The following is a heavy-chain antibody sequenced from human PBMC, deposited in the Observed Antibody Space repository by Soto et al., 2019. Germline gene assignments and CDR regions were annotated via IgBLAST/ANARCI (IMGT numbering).Heavy chain of an antibody. CDR3: ARVSNHYGDLYFDY. CDR2: IYYSGST. D-gene: IGHD4-17*01. V-gene: IGHV4-59*11. CDR1: GGSLSSHY. J-gene: IGHJ4*02. Sequence: SETLSLTCAVFGGSLSSHYWNWVRQPPGQGLEWIGDIYYSGSTNYNPSLKSRVTISVDTSTNQFSLKLSSVTAADTAVYYCARVSNHYGDLYFDYGGRGTLVTVSS.